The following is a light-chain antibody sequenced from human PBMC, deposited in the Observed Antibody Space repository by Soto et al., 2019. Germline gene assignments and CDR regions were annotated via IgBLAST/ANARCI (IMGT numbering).Light chain of an antibody. CDR3: SSFTSSTTLL. Sequence: QSALTQPASVSGSPGQSITISCTGTATDVGAYNYVSWYQQHPGRAPKLIIYAVTDRPSGVAYRFSGSKSGDTASLTISGLQAEDEAHYYCSSFTSSTTLLFGGGTKVTVL. J-gene: IGLJ2*01. CDR1: ATDVGAYNY. CDR2: AVT. V-gene: IGLV2-14*01.